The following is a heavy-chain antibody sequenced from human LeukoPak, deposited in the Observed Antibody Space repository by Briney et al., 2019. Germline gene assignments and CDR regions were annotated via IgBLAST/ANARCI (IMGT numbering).Heavy chain of an antibody. CDR2: INHSGST. J-gene: IGHJ3*02. Sequence: SETLSLTCAVYGGSFSGYYWSWIRQPPGKGLEWIGEINHSGSTNYNPSLKSRVTISVDTSKNQFSLKLSSVTAADTAVYYCARGDDRSGYKLDAFDIWGQGTMVTVSS. D-gene: IGHD3-22*01. CDR1: GGSFSGYY. V-gene: IGHV4-34*01. CDR3: ARGDDRSGYKLDAFDI.